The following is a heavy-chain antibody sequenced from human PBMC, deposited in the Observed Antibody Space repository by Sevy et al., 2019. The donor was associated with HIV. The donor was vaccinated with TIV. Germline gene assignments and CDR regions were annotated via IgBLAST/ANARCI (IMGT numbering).Heavy chain of an antibody. CDR3: ARGARLRFLEWVSEDYYYGMDV. CDR2: IYSGGST. D-gene: IGHD3-3*01. V-gene: IGHV3-53*01. CDR1: GFTVSSNY. Sequence: GGSLRLSCAASGFTVSSNYMSWVRQAPGKGLEWVSVIYSGGSTYYANSMKGRFTISRDNSKNTLYLQMNSLRAEDTAGYYCARGARLRFLEWVSEDYYYGMDVWGQGTTVTVSS. J-gene: IGHJ6*02.